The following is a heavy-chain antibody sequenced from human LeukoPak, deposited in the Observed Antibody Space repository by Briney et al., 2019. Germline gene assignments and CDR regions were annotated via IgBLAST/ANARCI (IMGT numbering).Heavy chain of an antibody. CDR2: IIPILGIA. CDR1: GGTFSSHA. Sequence: ASVKVSCKASGGTFSSHAISWVRQAPGQGLEWMGRIIPILGIANYAQKFQGRVTITADKSTSTAYMELSSLRSEDTAVYYCASYEMATPNRDYWGQGTLVTVSS. V-gene: IGHV1-69*04. CDR3: ASYEMATPNRDY. D-gene: IGHD5-24*01. J-gene: IGHJ4*02.